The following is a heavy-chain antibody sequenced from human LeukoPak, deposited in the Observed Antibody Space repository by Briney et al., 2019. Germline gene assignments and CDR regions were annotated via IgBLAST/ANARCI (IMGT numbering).Heavy chain of an antibody. V-gene: IGHV3-7*01. Sequence: GGALRLSCAGTGFTFRSYWMSWVRQAPGKGLEWVANIKEDGSEKYYVDSVKGRFTISRDNAKNSLYLQMNSLGAEDTAVYYCARSSQWLAFFDYWGQGTLVTVSS. CDR1: GFTFRSYW. CDR2: IKEDGSEK. D-gene: IGHD6-19*01. J-gene: IGHJ4*02. CDR3: ARSSQWLAFFDY.